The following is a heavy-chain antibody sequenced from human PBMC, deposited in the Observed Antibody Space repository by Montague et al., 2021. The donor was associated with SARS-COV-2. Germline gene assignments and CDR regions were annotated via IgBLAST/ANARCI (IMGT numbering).Heavy chain of an antibody. V-gene: IGHV2-70*01. J-gene: IGHJ4*02. CDR3: ARGRYGGNRGYYFDY. CDR1: GFSLSTSGMC. Sequence: PALVKPTQTLTLTCTFSGFSLSTSGMCASWIRQPPGKALEWLALXXWDDDKYYSTSLKTRLTISKDTSKNQVVLTMTNMDPVDTATYYCARGRYGGNRGYYFDYWGQGALVTVSS. CDR2: XXWDDDK. D-gene: IGHD4-23*01.